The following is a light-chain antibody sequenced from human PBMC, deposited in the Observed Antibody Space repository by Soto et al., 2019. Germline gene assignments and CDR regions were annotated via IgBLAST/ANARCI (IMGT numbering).Light chain of an antibody. Sequence: DIQMTQSHSSLSASVGDIFTITCLASQSISNHLVWYQQKPGKAPKILIYVASSLESGVPSRFSGSGSGTDFTLTISSLQPEDFATYYCQKSYTYHRNFGKGTKVDIK. CDR2: VAS. CDR1: QSISNH. CDR3: QKSYTYHRN. J-gene: IGKJ1*01. V-gene: IGKV1-39*01.